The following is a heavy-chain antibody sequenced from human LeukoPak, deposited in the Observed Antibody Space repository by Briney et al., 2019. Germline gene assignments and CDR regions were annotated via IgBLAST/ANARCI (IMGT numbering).Heavy chain of an antibody. CDR1: GFTFSSYG. V-gene: IGHV3-33*01. CDR2: IWYDGSNK. D-gene: IGHD3-22*01. CDR3: ARDMSYSDSNGD. Sequence: PGGSLRLSCAASGFTFSSYGMHWVRQAPGKGLEWVAVIWYDGSNKYYADSVKGRFTISRDNSKNTLYLQMNSLRAEDTAVYYCARDMSYSDSNGDWGQGTLVTVSS. J-gene: IGHJ4*02.